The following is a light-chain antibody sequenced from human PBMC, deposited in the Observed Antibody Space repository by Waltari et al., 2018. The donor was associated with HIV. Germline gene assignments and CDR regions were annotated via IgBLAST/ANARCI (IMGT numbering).Light chain of an antibody. J-gene: IGKJ1*01. CDR3: QQDSLWPT. V-gene: IGKV3-15*01. Sequence: EIVMTQSPVTLSVSPGERATLSCRASQSVSGDLAWYQHKIGQAPRLLFYGASTRATGFPAMFSARGSETEFTLIISNLQSEDFAVYCWQQDSLWPTFGRGSTVELK. CDR2: GAS. CDR1: QSVSGD.